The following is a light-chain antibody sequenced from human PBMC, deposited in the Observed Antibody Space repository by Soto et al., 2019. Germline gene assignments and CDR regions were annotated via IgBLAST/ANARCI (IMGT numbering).Light chain of an antibody. CDR1: QSVSSSY. CDR3: QQYCKSPGFT. CDR2: GAS. Sequence: EIVLTQSPGNLSLSPGERATLSCRASQSVSSSYLAWYQQKPGQAPRLLIYGASSRATGIPDRFSGSGSGTDFTLTISRLKTEDFAVYYCQQYCKSPGFTFGPGTKVDI. V-gene: IGKV3-20*01. J-gene: IGKJ3*01.